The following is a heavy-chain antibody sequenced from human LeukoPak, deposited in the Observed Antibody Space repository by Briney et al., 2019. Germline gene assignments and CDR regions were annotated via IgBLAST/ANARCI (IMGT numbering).Heavy chain of an antibody. CDR3: ARVPYDFWSGYPTAYYFDY. D-gene: IGHD3-3*01. Sequence: SVKVSCKASGGTFSSYTISWVRQAPGQGLEWMGGIIPIFGTANYAQKFQGRVTITADESTSTAYMELSSLRSEDTAVYYCARVPYDFWSGYPTAYYFDYWGQGTLVTVSS. V-gene: IGHV1-69*13. CDR1: GGTFSSYT. J-gene: IGHJ4*02. CDR2: IIPIFGTA.